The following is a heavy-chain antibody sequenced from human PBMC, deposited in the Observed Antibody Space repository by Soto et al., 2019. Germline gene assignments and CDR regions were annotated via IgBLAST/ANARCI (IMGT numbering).Heavy chain of an antibody. CDR2: ISAYNGNT. CDR1: GYTFTSYG. J-gene: IGHJ5*02. D-gene: IGHD2-2*01. Sequence: ASVKVSCKASGYTFTSYGISWVRQAPGQGLEWMGWISAYNGNTNYAQKLQGRVTMTTDTSTSTAYMELRSLRSDDMAVYYCARARGYCGSTSCSNWFDPWGQGTLVTVSS. CDR3: ARARGYCGSTSCSNWFDP. V-gene: IGHV1-18*03.